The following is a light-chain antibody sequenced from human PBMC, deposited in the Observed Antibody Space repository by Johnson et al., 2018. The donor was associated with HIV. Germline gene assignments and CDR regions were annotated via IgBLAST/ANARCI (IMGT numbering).Light chain of an antibody. J-gene: IGLJ1*01. CDR2: DND. CDR3: GTWDSSLSAGGV. Sequence: QSVLTQPSSVSAAPGQTVTISCSGSSSNVGSSFVSWYRQVPGTAPKLLIYDNDKRPSGIPDRFSGSKSGTSATLGITGLQPGDEADYYCGTWDSSLSAGGVFGTGTKVTV. CDR1: SSNVGSSF. V-gene: IGLV1-51*01.